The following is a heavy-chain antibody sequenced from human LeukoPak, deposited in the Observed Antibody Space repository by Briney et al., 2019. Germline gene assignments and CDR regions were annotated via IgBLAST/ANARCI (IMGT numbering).Heavy chain of an antibody. CDR2: VSGSGSTV. J-gene: IGHJ5*01. CDR1: GFTFSDYY. D-gene: IGHD4-23*01. Sequence: GGSLRLSCAASGFTFSDYYMSWIRQAPGKGLEWVSYVSGSGSTVYYAASVRGRFTISRDNAKNSLFLQMNSLRAEDTAVYYCARDRGNSDPGDWFDSWGQGTLVTVSS. V-gene: IGHV3-11*01. CDR3: ARDRGNSDPGDWFDS.